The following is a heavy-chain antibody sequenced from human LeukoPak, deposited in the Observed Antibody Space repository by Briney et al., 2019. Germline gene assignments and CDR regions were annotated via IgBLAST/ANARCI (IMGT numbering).Heavy chain of an antibody. J-gene: IGHJ4*02. CDR1: GFSFSNYA. Sequence: PPGGSLRLSCAASGFSFSNYALHWVRQAPGKGLEWVAVISYDGSNKYYADSAKGRFTISRGNSKNTLYLQMNSLRVEDTAVYYCARDGKYCSGGSCYSYFDYWGQGALVTVSS. CDR2: ISYDGSNK. CDR3: ARDGKYCSGGSCYSYFDY. V-gene: IGHV3-30-3*01. D-gene: IGHD2-15*01.